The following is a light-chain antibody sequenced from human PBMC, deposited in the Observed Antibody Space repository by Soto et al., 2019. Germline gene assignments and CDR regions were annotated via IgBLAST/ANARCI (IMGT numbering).Light chain of an antibody. CDR2: DVS. Sequence: QSALTQPASVSGSPGQSITISCTGTSSDVGGYNYVSWYQQHPGKAPKLMIYDVSNRPSGVSNRFSGSKSGNTASLTISGLQAEDKADYYCSSYTSSSTPLCVFGTGTKVTVL. CDR3: SSYTSSSTPLCV. V-gene: IGLV2-14*01. J-gene: IGLJ1*01. CDR1: SSDVGGYNY.